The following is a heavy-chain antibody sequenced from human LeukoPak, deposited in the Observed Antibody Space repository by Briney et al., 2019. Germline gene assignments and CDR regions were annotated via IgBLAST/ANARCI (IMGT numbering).Heavy chain of an antibody. CDR1: GFTFSNYA. D-gene: IGHD2-21*02. Sequence: GGSLRLSCAPSGFTFSNYAMSWVRQAPGKGLEWVSSISAGGNTYYADSVKGRFTISRDNSKNRLYLQMNSLRDEDTAVYYCAKGFSVTTWGQGTLVTVSS. CDR3: AKGFSVTT. J-gene: IGHJ5*02. V-gene: IGHV3-23*01. CDR2: ISAGGNT.